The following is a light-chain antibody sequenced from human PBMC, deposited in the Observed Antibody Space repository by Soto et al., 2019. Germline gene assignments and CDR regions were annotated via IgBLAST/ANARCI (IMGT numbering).Light chain of an antibody. V-gene: IGKV1-9*01. J-gene: IGKJ3*01. CDR1: QGISSY. CDR3: QQLNSYLFT. Sequence: IQLTQSPSSLSASVGDRVTITCRASQGISSYLAWYQQKPGKAPKLLIYAASTLQSGVPSRFSVSGSGTDFTLTISSLQPEDFATYYCQQLNSYLFTFGPGTKVDIK. CDR2: AAS.